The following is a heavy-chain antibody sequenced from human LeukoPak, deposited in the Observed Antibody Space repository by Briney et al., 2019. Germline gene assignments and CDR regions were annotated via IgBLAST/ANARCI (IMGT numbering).Heavy chain of an antibody. J-gene: IGHJ4*02. CDR2: IYYSGST. D-gene: IGHD3-9*01. CDR3: ARVGILTGPDY. V-gene: IGHV4-59*01. Sequence: PSETLSLTCTVSGGSISSYYWSWIRQPPGKGLEWIGYIYYSGSTDYNPSLKSRVTISVDTSKNQFSLKLSSVTAADTAVYYCARVGILTGPDYWGQGTLVTVSS. CDR1: GGSISSYY.